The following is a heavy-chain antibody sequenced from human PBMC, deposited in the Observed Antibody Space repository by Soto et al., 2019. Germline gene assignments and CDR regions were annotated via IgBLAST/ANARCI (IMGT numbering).Heavy chain of an antibody. J-gene: IGHJ3*02. Sequence: SETLSLTCTVSGGSVSSGSYYWSWIRQPPGKGLEWIGYIYYSGSTNYNPSLKSRVTISVDTSKNQFSLKLSSVTAADTAVYYCARVGRIAVAASAFDIWGQGTMVTVSS. CDR1: GGSVSSGSYY. CDR3: ARVGRIAVAASAFDI. V-gene: IGHV4-61*01. D-gene: IGHD6-19*01. CDR2: IYYSGST.